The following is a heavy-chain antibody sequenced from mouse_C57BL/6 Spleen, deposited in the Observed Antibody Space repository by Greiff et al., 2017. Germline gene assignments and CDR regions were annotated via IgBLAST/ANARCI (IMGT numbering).Heavy chain of an antibody. CDR1: GYTFTSYW. J-gene: IGHJ2*01. CDR3: ARGKELYYFDY. CDR2: IDPSDSYT. Sequence: VKLQQPGAELVMPGASVKLSCKASGYTFTSYWMHWVKQRPGQGLEWIGEIDPSDSYTNYNQKFKGKSTLTVDKSSSTAYMQLSSLTSEDSAVYYCARGKELYYFDYWGQGTTLTVSS. V-gene: IGHV1-69*01. D-gene: IGHD1-1*02.